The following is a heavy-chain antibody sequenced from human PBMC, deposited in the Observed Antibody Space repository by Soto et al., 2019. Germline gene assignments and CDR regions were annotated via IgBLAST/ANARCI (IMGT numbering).Heavy chain of an antibody. Sequence: QVQLVESGGGLVKPGGSLRLSCEGSGFTFSDYYISWIRQAPGKGLEWISYSSNSGTFSRYADSVKGRFSISRDNTKNLLYLQMNSLRAKDTAVYYCARSGDNYNRLDYWGQGTPVTVSS. CDR1: GFTFSDYY. D-gene: IGHD1-1*01. CDR2: SSNSGTFS. CDR3: ARSGDNYNRLDY. J-gene: IGHJ4*02. V-gene: IGHV3-11*06.